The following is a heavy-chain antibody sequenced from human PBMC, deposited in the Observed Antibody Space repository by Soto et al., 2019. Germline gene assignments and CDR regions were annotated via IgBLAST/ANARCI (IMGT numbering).Heavy chain of an antibody. CDR3: AKGGPSCYYYGLEG. V-gene: IGHV3-23*01. CDR1: GLTFTTYA. J-gene: IGHJ6*01. D-gene: IGHD1-26*01. Sequence: GGSLRLSCAASGLTFTTYAMTWVRQSPGKGLEWVSTITASGRSTHYADSVEGRFTISRDNSKNTLSLQMDSLRAEDTALYYCAKGGPSCYYYGLEGGGQGTSVTV. CDR2: ITASGRST.